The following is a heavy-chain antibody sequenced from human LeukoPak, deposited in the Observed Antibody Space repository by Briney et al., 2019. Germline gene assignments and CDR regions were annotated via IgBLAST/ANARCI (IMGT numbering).Heavy chain of an antibody. Sequence: SETLSLTCTVSGGSVSCGRHYYSWIRRPPGKGLEGIGYIYYSGSNNYKPSLKSRVTMSVDRSKNQFSLKLSSVTAADTAVYYCARDSGLWDGNLFDPWGQGTLVIVSS. CDR1: GGSVSCGRHY. D-gene: IGHD4/OR15-4a*01. V-gene: IGHV4-61*01. CDR2: IYYSGSN. CDR3: ARDSGLWDGNLFDP. J-gene: IGHJ5*02.